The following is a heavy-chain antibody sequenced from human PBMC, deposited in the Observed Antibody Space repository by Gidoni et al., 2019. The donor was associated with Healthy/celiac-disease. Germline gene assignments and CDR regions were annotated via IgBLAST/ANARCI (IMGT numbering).Heavy chain of an antibody. CDR2: IWYDGSNK. CDR1: GFTFSSCG. V-gene: IGHV3-33*01. J-gene: IGHJ4*02. CDR3: ARGARQYSSSSYYFDY. Sequence: QVQLVESGGGVVQPGSSLRLSCAASGFTFSSCGMHWVRQAPGKGLEWVAVIWYDGSNKYYADSVKGRFTISRDNSKNTLYLQMNSLRAEDTAVYYCARGARQYSSSSYYFDYWGQGTLVTVSS. D-gene: IGHD6-6*01.